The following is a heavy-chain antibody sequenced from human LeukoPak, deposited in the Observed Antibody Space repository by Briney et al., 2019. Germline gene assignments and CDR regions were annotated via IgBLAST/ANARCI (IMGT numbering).Heavy chain of an antibody. V-gene: IGHV4-31*03. CDR1: GGSISSGTYY. D-gene: IGHD2-21*01. CDR2: IYYSGST. J-gene: IGHJ4*02. CDR3: ARAALDSGDCYYFDY. Sequence: SETLSLTCTVSGGSISSGTYYWTWIRQHPGKGLEWIGYIYYSGSTYYNPSLESRVTMSVDTSENQFSLKLSSVTAADTAVYYCARAALDSGDCYYFDYWGQGTLVSVSS.